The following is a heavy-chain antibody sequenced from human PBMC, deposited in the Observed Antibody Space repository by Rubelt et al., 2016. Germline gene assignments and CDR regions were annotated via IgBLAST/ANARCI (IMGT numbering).Heavy chain of an antibody. CDR3: ARVISGVEYSSSWHFDY. J-gene: IGHJ4*02. CDR1: GYTFTSYG. Sequence: QVQLVQSGAEVKKPGASVKVSCKASGYTFTSYGISWVRQAPGQGLEWMGWISAYNGNTNYAQKLKGRVTSTTDTSTSTAYMGLGSRRSDDTAVYYCARVISGVEYSSSWHFDYWGQGTLVTVSS. V-gene: IGHV1-18*01. D-gene: IGHD6-13*01. CDR2: ISAYNGNT.